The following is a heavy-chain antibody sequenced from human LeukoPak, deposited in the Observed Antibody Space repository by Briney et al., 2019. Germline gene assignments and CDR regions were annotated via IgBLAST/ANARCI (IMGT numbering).Heavy chain of an antibody. CDR1: GFTFSSYA. Sequence: GRSLRLSCAASGFTFSSYAMHWVRQAPGKGLEWVAVISYDGSNKYYADSVKGRFTISRDNSENTLYLQMNSLRAEDTAVYYCARDSTPQIWGSYYFDYWGQGTLVTVSS. V-gene: IGHV3-30-3*01. D-gene: IGHD5-18*01. CDR2: ISYDGSNK. CDR3: ARDSTPQIWGSYYFDY. J-gene: IGHJ4*02.